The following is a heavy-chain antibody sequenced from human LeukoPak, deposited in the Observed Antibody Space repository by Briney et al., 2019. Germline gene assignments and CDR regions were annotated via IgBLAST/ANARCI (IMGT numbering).Heavy chain of an antibody. CDR1: GGTFSSYA. D-gene: IGHD2-2*01. J-gene: IGHJ4*02. CDR2: IIPIFGTA. Sequence: ASVKASCKASGGTFSSYAISWVRQAPGQGLEWMGGIIPIFGTANYAQKFQGRVTITADESTSTAYMELSSLRSEDTAVYYCARTLNYCSSTSCTWDPVGYWGQGTLVTVSS. CDR3: ARTLNYCSSTSCTWDPVGY. V-gene: IGHV1-69*13.